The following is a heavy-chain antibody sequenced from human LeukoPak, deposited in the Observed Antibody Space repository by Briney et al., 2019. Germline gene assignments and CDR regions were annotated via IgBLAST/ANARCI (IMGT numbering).Heavy chain of an antibody. D-gene: IGHD2-2*01. CDR3: AREVPAAIRSGHAFDI. Sequence: SETLSLTCTVSGGSITNYYWTWIRQPPGKGLEWIGYIHYSGSTNYNPSLKSRVTISVDTSKNQFSLKLSSVTAADTAVYYCAREVPAAIRSGHAFDIWGQGTMVTVSS. V-gene: IGHV4-59*01. CDR1: GGSITNYY. CDR2: IHYSGST. J-gene: IGHJ3*02.